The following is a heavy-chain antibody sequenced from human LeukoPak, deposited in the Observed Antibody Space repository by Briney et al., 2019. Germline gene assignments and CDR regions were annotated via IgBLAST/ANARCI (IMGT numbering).Heavy chain of an antibody. CDR2: IVVGSGNT. CDR3: AAEGHDYSNYQTLYGMDV. CDR1: GFTFTSSA. V-gene: IGHV1-58*01. Sequence: SVKVSCKASGFTFTSSAVQWVRQARGQRLEWIGWIVVGSGNTNYAQKFQEKVTITRDMSTSTAYMELSSLRSEDTAVYYCAAEGHDYSNYQTLYGMDVWGQGTTVTVSS. J-gene: IGHJ6*02. D-gene: IGHD4-11*01.